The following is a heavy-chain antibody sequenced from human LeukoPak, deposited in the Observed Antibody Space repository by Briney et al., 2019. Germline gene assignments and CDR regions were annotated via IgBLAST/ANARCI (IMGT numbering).Heavy chain of an antibody. CDR2: INPNSGGT. V-gene: IGHV1-2*04. D-gene: IGHD6-13*01. CDR3: ARVRIAAAGTGDDAFDI. CDR1: GYTFTGYY. Sequence: ASVKVSCKASGYTFTGYYMHWVRQAPGQGLEWMGWINPNSGGTNYAQKFQGWVTMTRDTSISTAYMELSRLRSDDTAVYYCARVRIAAAGTGDDAFDIWGQGTMVTVSS. J-gene: IGHJ3*02.